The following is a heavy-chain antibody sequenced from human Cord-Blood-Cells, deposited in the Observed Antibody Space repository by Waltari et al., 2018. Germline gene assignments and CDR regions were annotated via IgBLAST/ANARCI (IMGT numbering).Heavy chain of an antibody. Sequence: QVQLVQSGAEVKKPGSSVKVSCKASAGTFSSYAISWVRQAPGQGLEWMGGIIPIFGTGNYAQKFQGRVTITADKSTSTAYMELSSLRSEDTAVYYCASSNYYGSGSYYNLFDYWGQGTLVTVSS. CDR3: ASSNYYGSGSYYNLFDY. V-gene: IGHV1-69*06. CDR2: IIPIFGTG. D-gene: IGHD3-10*01. CDR1: AGTFSSYA. J-gene: IGHJ4*02.